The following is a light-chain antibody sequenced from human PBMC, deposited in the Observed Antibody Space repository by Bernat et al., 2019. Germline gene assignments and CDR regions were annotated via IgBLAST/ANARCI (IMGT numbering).Light chain of an antibody. CDR3: QSADSSGTWV. CDR2: KDS. J-gene: IGLJ3*02. CDR1: ALPKQY. Sequence: SYELTQPPSVSVSPGQTARITCSGDALPKQYAYWYQQKPGQAPVLLIYKDSERPSGIPERFSGSSSGTTVTLTISGVQAQDGADYYCQSADSSGTWVFGGGTKLTVL. V-gene: IGLV3-25*03.